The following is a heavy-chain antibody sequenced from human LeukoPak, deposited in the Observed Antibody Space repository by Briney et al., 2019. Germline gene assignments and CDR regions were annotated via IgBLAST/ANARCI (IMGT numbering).Heavy chain of an antibody. CDR1: GGSISGYY. Sequence: PSETLSLTCTVSGGSISGYYWSWIRQPPGKGLEWIGYIYYSGYTNYNPSLKSRVTISVDTSKNQFSLRLSSVTAADTAVYYCARHFNMGTSAFDYWGQGALSPSPQ. D-gene: IGHD7-27*01. V-gene: IGHV4-59*08. J-gene: IGHJ4*02. CDR3: ARHFNMGTSAFDY. CDR2: IYYSGYT.